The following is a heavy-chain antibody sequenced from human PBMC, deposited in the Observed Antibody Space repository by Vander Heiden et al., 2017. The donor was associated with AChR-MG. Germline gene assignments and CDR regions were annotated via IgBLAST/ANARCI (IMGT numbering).Heavy chain of an antibody. CDR3: AKDRGPMVRGVLFDY. V-gene: IGHV3-9*01. CDR1: GFTFADYA. D-gene: IGHD3-10*01. Sequence: EVQLVESGGGLVQPGRSLRLSCAASGFTFADYAMPWVRQAPGKGLEWVSGISWNSGSIGYADSVKGRFTISRDNAKNSLYLQMNSLRAEDTALYYCAKDRGPMVRGVLFDYWGQGTLVTVSS. J-gene: IGHJ4*02. CDR2: ISWNSGSI.